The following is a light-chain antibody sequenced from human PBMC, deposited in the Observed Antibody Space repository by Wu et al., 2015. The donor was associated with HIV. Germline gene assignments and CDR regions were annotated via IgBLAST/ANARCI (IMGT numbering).Light chain of an antibody. Sequence: EILMTQSPVTLSVYPGETVTLSCRASESISHTLAWYQQKPGQGPRLLIYSASTRATDVPDRFSGSGSGTEFTLTISSLQPDDVATYYCQEYNTYRTFGQGTKMEIK. V-gene: IGKV3-15*01. CDR3: QEYNTYRT. CDR2: SAS. J-gene: IGKJ1*01. CDR1: ESISHT.